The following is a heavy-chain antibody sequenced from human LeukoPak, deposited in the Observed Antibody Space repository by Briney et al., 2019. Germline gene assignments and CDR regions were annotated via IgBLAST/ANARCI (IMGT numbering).Heavy chain of an antibody. J-gene: IGHJ4*02. CDR2: IHYSGST. CDR3: AGYYDFWSGYYRLDY. CDR1: GGSMSPYY. Sequence: MPSETLSLTCTVSGGSMSPYYWIWIRQPPEKGLEWIAYIHYSGSTNYNPSLKSRVTISVDTSKNQFSLKLSSVTAADTAVYYCAGYYDFWSGYYRLDYWGQGTLVTVSS. V-gene: IGHV4-59*01. D-gene: IGHD3-3*01.